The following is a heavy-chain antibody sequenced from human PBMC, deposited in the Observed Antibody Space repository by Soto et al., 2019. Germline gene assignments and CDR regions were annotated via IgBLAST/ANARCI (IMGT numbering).Heavy chain of an antibody. CDR3: ARATTNYYYYYGMDV. J-gene: IGHJ6*02. CDR2: INHSGST. V-gene: IGHV4-34*01. D-gene: IGHD1-1*01. Sequence: KPSETLSLTCAVYGGSFSGYYWSWIRQPPGKGLEWIGEINHSGSTNYNPSLKSRVTISVDTSKNQFSLKLSSVTAADTAVYYCARATTNYYYYYGMDVWGQGTTVTVSS. CDR1: GGSFSGYY.